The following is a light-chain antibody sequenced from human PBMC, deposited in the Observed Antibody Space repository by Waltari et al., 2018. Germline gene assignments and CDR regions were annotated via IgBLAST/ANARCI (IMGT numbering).Light chain of an antibody. J-gene: IGKJ1*01. V-gene: IGKV2-28*01. CDR1: QSLLYSNGNTD. CDR3: VQSLQTPPT. CDR2: LGS. Sequence: DIVITQSRLSLPVTPGEPASFSCRSSQSLLYSNGNTDLDWYLQKPGQSPQHLIYLGSNRASGVPDRFSGSGSGTDFTLKISRVEAEDVGIYYCVQSLQTPPTFGQGTKVEIK.